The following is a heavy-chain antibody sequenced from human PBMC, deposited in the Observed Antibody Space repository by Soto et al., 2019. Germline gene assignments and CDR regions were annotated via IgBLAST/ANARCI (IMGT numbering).Heavy chain of an antibody. D-gene: IGHD6-19*01. CDR3: VRDSGWAFDI. J-gene: IGHJ3*02. CDR2: ISSSKTYI. V-gene: IGHV3-48*02. Sequence: EVQLVESGGGLVQPGQSLRVSCAASGFSFSSYSMNWVRQAPGKGLEWISYISSSKTYIWYADSVKGRFNISRDNAKNSLSLQMNSLRDEDTAVYYCVRDSGWAFDIWGLGTMVTVSS. CDR1: GFSFSSYS.